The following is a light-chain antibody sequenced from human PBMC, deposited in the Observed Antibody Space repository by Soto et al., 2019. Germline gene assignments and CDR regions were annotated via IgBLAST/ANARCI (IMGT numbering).Light chain of an antibody. V-gene: IGKV2-24*01. CDR1: HSLVHSDGNTY. J-gene: IGKJ1*01. CDR2: KVS. Sequence: DIVMTQDPPSSPVTLGQPASLSCRSSHSLVHSDGNTYLSWLQQRPGQPPRLLIYKVSNRFSGVLATFRGTAAGTDFTLKISGAEPEDVGVYYCVEASYSPWAFGQGTKV. CDR3: VEASYSPWA.